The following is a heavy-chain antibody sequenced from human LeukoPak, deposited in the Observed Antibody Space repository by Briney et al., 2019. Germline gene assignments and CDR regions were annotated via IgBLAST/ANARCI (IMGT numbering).Heavy chain of an antibody. Sequence: GGSLRLSCAASGFTFSSYSMNWVRQAPGKGVEWVSSISSSNSFIYYGDSVKGRFTISRDNAKNSLYLQMNSLRAEDTAVYYCAREAIFGYSMDVWGRGTTVTVSS. J-gene: IGHJ6*02. V-gene: IGHV3-21*01. CDR1: GFTFSSYS. D-gene: IGHD3-3*01. CDR3: AREAIFGYSMDV. CDR2: ISSSNSFI.